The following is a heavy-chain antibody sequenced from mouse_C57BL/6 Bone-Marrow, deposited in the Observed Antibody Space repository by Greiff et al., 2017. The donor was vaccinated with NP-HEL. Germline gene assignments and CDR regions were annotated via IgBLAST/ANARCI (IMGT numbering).Heavy chain of an antibody. V-gene: IGHV1-50*01. Sequence: QVQLQQPGAELVKPGASVKLSCKASGYTFTSYWMQWVKQRPGQGLEWIGEIDPSDSYTNYNQKFKGKATLTVDTSSSTAYMQLSSLTSEDSAVYYCATCDDGWDFEVWGTGTTVTVAS. J-gene: IGHJ1*03. D-gene: IGHD2-3*01. CDR1: GYTFTSYW. CDR3: ATCDDGWDFEV. CDR2: IDPSDSYT.